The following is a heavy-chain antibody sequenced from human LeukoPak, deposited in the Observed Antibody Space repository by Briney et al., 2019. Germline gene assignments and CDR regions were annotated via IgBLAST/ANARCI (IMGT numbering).Heavy chain of an antibody. V-gene: IGHV3-23*01. CDR2: ISGGGGGT. CDR1: GFTFSNYA. CDR3: AKAGNYYDSSGYGFDY. D-gene: IGHD3-22*01. J-gene: IGHJ4*02. Sequence: GGSLRLSCAASGFTFSNYAISWVRQAPGKGLEWVSAISGGGGGTYYADSVKGRFTISRDNAKNSLYLQMNSLRAEDTALYYCAKAGNYYDSSGYGFDYWGQGTLVTVSS.